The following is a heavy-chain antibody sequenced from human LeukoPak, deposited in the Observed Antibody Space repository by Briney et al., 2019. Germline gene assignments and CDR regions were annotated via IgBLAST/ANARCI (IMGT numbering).Heavy chain of an antibody. CDR2: ISAYNGYT. D-gene: IGHD4-23*01. Sequence: ASVKVSCKASGYTFTNYGISWVRQAPGQELEWMGWISAYNGYTDYAQKLQFRVTMTTDTSTSTAYMELRSLRSDDTAVYYCARDKAVTTEVTQHFQHWGQGTLVTVSS. CDR1: GYTFTNYG. V-gene: IGHV1-18*01. CDR3: ARDKAVTTEVTQHFQH. J-gene: IGHJ1*01.